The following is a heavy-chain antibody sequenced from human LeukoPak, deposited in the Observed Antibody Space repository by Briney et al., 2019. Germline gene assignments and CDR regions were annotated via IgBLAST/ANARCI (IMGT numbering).Heavy chain of an antibody. CDR2: IYHSGTT. V-gene: IGHV4-39*02. CDR3: ARDLDNSGWYVFDY. CDR1: GGSISSSTYY. J-gene: IGHJ4*02. Sequence: PSETLSLTCNVSGGSISSSTYYWGWIRQPPGKGLEWIGNIYHSGTTYYNPSLKSRVTISVDTSKNQFSLKLSSVTAADTAVYYCARDLDNSGWYVFDYWGRGNLVTVSS. D-gene: IGHD6-19*01.